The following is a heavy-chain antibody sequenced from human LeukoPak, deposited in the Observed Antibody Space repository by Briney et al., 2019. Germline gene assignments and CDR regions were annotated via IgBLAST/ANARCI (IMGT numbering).Heavy chain of an antibody. CDR2: IYTSGST. CDR1: GGSISSGSYY. D-gene: IGHD6-13*01. V-gene: IGHV4-61*02. Sequence: SETLSLTCTVSGGSISSGSYYWSWLRQPAGKGLEWIGRIYTSGSTNYNPSLKSRVTISVDTSKNQFSLKLSSVTAADTAVYYCAREWAAGTGWLGCDSFDPWGQGTLVTVSS. J-gene: IGHJ5*02. CDR3: AREWAAGTGWLGCDSFDP.